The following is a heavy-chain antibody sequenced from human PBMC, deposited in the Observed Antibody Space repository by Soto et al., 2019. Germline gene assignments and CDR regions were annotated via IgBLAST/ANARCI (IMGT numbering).Heavy chain of an antibody. J-gene: IGHJ4*02. CDR3: ARDRGILTHYFDY. Sequence: SETLSLTCTVSGGSISSYYWSWIRQPPGKGLEWIGEINHSGSTNYNPSLKSRVTISVDTSKNQFSLKLSSVTAADTAVYYCARDRGILTHYFDYWGQGTLVTVSS. CDR2: INHSGST. CDR1: GGSISSYY. D-gene: IGHD2-21*01. V-gene: IGHV4-59*01.